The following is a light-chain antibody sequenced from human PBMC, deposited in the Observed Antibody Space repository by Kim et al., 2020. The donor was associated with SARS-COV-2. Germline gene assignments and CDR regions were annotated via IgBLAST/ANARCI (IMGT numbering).Light chain of an antibody. V-gene: IGLV2-18*02. Sequence: GRSVHISCTGTSSDVGTYARVSWYQQPPGTAPKLMIYEVNDRPSGVPDRFSGSKSGNTASLTISGLQPEDEADYYCSSYTSSNTYVFGTGTKVTVL. J-gene: IGLJ1*01. CDR3: SSYTSSNTYV. CDR2: EVN. CDR1: SSDVGTYAR.